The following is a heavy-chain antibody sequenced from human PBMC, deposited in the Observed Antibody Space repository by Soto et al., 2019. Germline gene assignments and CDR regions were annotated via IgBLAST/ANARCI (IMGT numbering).Heavy chain of an antibody. CDR2: IYHSGST. J-gene: IGHJ4*02. V-gene: IGHV4-30-2*01. Sequence: TLSLTCALSGASISGGAYSWSWIRQPPGKGLEWIGYIYHSGSTHYNPSLKSRVTISVDRSQNQFSLNLSSVTAADTAVYYCARGPDGWESDYFDYWGQGTLVTVSS. CDR1: GASISGGAYS. CDR3: ARGPDGWESDYFDY. D-gene: IGHD3-16*01.